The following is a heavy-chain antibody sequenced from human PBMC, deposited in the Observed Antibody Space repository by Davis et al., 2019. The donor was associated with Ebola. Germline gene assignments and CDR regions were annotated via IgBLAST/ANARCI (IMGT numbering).Heavy chain of an antibody. Sequence: GESLKISCAASGFTFSSYAMSWVRQAPGKGLEWVSAISGSGGSTYCADSVKGRFTISRDNSKNTLYLQMNSLRAEDTAVYYCAITGYSSGWYYFDYWGQGTLVTVSS. J-gene: IGHJ4*02. V-gene: IGHV3-23*01. D-gene: IGHD6-19*01. CDR3: AITGYSSGWYYFDY. CDR1: GFTFSSYA. CDR2: ISGSGGST.